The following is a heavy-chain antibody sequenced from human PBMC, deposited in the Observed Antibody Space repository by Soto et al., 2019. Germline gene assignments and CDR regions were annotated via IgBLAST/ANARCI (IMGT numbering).Heavy chain of an antibody. Sequence: ASVKVSCKASGYTFFTYDISWVRQAPGQGLEWMGWISTYSGDTKYAQKFQGRVTMTTDTSTTTAYLELRSLRSDDTAVYYCARHHGPTTSENWFDPWGQGTLVTVAA. CDR3: ARHHGPTTSENWFDP. V-gene: IGHV1-18*01. J-gene: IGHJ5*02. CDR1: GYTFFTYD. D-gene: IGHD5-12*01. CDR2: ISTYSGDT.